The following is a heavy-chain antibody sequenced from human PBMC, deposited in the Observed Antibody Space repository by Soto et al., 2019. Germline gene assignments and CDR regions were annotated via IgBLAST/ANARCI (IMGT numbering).Heavy chain of an antibody. Sequence: EVQLVESGGGLVQPGGSLRLSCAASGFTFSSYSMNWVRQAPGKGLEWVSYISSSSRTIYYADSVKGRFTISRDNAKNSLYLQMNSLRAEDTAVYYCATGGCSGGSCYTDYWYFDLWGRGTLVTVSS. CDR3: ATGGCSGGSCYTDYWYFDL. CDR1: GFTFSSYS. J-gene: IGHJ2*01. V-gene: IGHV3-48*01. CDR2: ISSSSRTI. D-gene: IGHD2-15*01.